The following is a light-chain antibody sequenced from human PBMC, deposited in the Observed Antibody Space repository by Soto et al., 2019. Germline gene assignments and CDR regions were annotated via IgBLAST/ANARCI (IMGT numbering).Light chain of an antibody. CDR2: KAS. J-gene: IGKJ4*01. V-gene: IGKV1-5*03. Sequence: DIQMTQSPSTLSASVGDRVTITCRASQSISTWLAWYQQKPGKAPKLLIYKASNLEGGVPSRFSGSGSGTEFNITISSLQPDDFATYYCQPYNTYPLTFGGGNKVDIK. CDR1: QSISTW. CDR3: QPYNTYPLT.